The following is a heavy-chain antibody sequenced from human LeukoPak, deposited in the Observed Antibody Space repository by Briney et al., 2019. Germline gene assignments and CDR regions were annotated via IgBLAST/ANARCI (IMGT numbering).Heavy chain of an antibody. CDR3: AREGDFDWLFVDY. D-gene: IGHD3-9*01. CDR1: GFTFSSYS. J-gene: IGHJ4*02. CDR2: ISSSSSYI. V-gene: IGHV3-21*01. Sequence: GGSLRLSCAASGFTFSSYSMNWVRQAPGKGLEWVSSISSSSSYIYYTDSVKGRFTISRDNAKNSLYLQMNSLRAEDTAVYYCAREGDFDWLFVDYWGQGTLVTVSS.